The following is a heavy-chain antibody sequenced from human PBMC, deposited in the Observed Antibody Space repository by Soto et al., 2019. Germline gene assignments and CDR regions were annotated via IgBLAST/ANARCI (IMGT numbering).Heavy chain of an antibody. CDR3: ARVYGDYVGGWFDS. Sequence: QFQLVQSGAEVKKPGASVKVSCKASGYTFTSYGISWVRQAPGQVLEWMGWISAYNGNTNYAQKLQGRVTMTTDTSTSTGYMEPRSLRSDDTAEYYYARVYGDYVGGWFDSWGQGTLVTVSS. CDR1: GYTFTSYG. CDR2: ISAYNGNT. V-gene: IGHV1-18*01. D-gene: IGHD4-17*01. J-gene: IGHJ5*01.